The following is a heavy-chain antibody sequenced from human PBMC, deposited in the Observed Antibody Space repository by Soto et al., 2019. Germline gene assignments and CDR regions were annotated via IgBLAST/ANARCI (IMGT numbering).Heavy chain of an antibody. Sequence: GGSLRLSCAASGLTFSSYGMHWVRQAPGKGLEWVAVIWYDGSNKYYADSVKGRITISRDNSKNTLYLQMNSRRAEDTAVYYCARDFDGGYDLGDWGQGTLVTVSS. J-gene: IGHJ4*02. CDR3: ARDFDGGYDLGD. V-gene: IGHV3-33*01. CDR1: GLTFSSYG. CDR2: IWYDGSNK. D-gene: IGHD5-12*01.